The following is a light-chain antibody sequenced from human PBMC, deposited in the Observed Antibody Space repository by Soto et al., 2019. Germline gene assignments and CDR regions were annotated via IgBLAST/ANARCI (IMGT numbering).Light chain of an antibody. CDR2: DVS. Sequence: QSALTQPASVSGSPGQSITISCTGTSSDVGDYNYVSWYQQHPGKAPKLMIYDVSNRPSGASNRFSGSKSGNTASLTISGLQAEDEADYYCSSYTSSSTLGVVFGGGTKLTVL. V-gene: IGLV2-14*01. CDR1: SSDVGDYNY. CDR3: SSYTSSSTLGVV. J-gene: IGLJ2*01.